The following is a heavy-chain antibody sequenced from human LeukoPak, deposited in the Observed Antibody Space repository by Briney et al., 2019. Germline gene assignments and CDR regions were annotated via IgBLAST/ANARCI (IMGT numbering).Heavy chain of an antibody. D-gene: IGHD6-13*01. V-gene: IGHV5-51*01. Sequence: GESLKISCKGSGSSFTSYWIAWVRQMPGKGLEWMGIIYPGDSDTRYSPSFQGQVTISADKSISTAYLQWSSLKASDTAMYYCARAIIAAAGTWVYFDYWGQGTLVTVSS. CDR1: GSSFTSYW. CDR3: ARAIIAAAGTWVYFDY. CDR2: IYPGDSDT. J-gene: IGHJ4*02.